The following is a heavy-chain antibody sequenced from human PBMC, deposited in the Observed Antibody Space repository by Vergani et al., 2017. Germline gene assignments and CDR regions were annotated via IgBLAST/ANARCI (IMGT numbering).Heavy chain of an antibody. CDR3: ARGWRSGYANWDYFDY. Sequence: QVQLQESGPGLVKPSQTLSLTCTVSGGSISSGDYYWSWIRQPPGKGLGWIGYIYYSGSTHYNPSLKSLVTISVDTSKNQFSLQLSSVTAADTSVYYCARGWRSGYANWDYFDYWGQGTLVTVSS. CDR2: IYYSGST. V-gene: IGHV4-30-4*01. CDR1: GGSISSGDYY. D-gene: IGHD5-12*01. J-gene: IGHJ4*02.